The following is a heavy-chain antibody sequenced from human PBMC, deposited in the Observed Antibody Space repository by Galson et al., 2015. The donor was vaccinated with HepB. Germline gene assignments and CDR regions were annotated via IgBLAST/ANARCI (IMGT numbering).Heavy chain of an antibody. J-gene: IGHJ4*02. CDR3: ARGGSAIGEY. V-gene: IGHV3-7*03. Sequence: SLRLSCAASGFTFSNYWMIWVRQAPVTGLEWVANIKQDGTQKYYADSVRGRFTNSRDNAKNSLYLQMDRLRAEDTAVYYCARGGSAIGEYWGQGTLVTVSS. D-gene: IGHD6-25*01. CDR1: GFTFSNYW. CDR2: IKQDGTQK.